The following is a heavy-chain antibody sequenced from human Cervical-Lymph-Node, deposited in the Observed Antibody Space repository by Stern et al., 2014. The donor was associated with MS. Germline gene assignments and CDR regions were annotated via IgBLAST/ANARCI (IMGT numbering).Heavy chain of an antibody. CDR1: GYTFTSDY. V-gene: IGHV1-46*03. D-gene: IGHD3-10*01. CDR3: ARDLVDGRIGGPGSFDY. CDR2: INPINGST. Sequence: VQLVESGAEVKKPGASVKVSCKASGYTFTSDYMHWVRQAPGPGLAWMGIINPINGSTGDAQNFQVIDTLTRNTSTSTVSMELTSLRSEDTAVYYCARDLVDGRIGGPGSFDYWGQGTLVTVSS. J-gene: IGHJ4*02.